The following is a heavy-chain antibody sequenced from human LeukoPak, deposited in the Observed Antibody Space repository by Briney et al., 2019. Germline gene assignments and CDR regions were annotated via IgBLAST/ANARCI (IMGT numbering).Heavy chain of an antibody. J-gene: IGHJ4*02. CDR3: ARDGETYYDFWSGYSYFDY. Sequence: GGSLRLSCAASGFTFSSYSMNWVRQAPGKGLEWVSSISSSSSYIYYADSVKGRFTISRDNAKNSLYLQMNSLRAEDTAVYYCARDGETYYDFWSGYSYFDYWGQGTLVTVSS. V-gene: IGHV3-21*01. CDR1: GFTFSSYS. D-gene: IGHD3-3*01. CDR2: ISSSSSYI.